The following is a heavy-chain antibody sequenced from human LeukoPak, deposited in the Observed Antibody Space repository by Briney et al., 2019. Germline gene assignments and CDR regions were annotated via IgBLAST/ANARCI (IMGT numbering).Heavy chain of an antibody. J-gene: IGHJ4*02. CDR3: ARGSSVRYDYVWGSYRYIGDFDY. CDR1: GGSFSGYY. V-gene: IGHV4-34*01. D-gene: IGHD3-16*02. CDR2: INHSGST. Sequence: SETLSLTCAVYGGSFSGYYWSWIRQPPGKGLEWIGEINHSGSTNYNPSLKSRVTISVDTSKNQFSLKLSSVTAADTAVYYCARGSSVRYDYVWGSYRYIGDFDYRGQGTLVTVSS.